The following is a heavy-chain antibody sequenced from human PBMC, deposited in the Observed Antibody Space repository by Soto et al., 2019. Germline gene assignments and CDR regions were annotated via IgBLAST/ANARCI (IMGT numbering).Heavy chain of an antibody. D-gene: IGHD6-13*01. Sequence: QVQLVQSGAEVKKPGASVKVSCKASGYTFIAYYMHWVRQAPGQGLEWMGWISPNSGGTNYAQKFQGRVTMTRDTSISTAYMEVSRLRSDDTALYYCAPTLIAAAGTAAFDIWGQGTMVTVSS. CDR3: APTLIAAAGTAAFDI. CDR2: ISPNSGGT. CDR1: GYTFIAYY. J-gene: IGHJ3*02. V-gene: IGHV1-2*02.